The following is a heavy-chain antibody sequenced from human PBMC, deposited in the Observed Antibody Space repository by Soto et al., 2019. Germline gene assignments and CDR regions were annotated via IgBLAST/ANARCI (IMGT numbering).Heavy chain of an antibody. CDR1: GFTFSIYA. Sequence: EVQLLESGGGLVQPGGSLRLSCASSGFTFSIYAMSWVRQAPGKGLEWVSAISGSGGSTYYADSVKGRFTISRDNSKNTLYLQMNSLRAEDTAVYYCAKIPHSSSWYLDAFDIWGQGTMVTVSS. J-gene: IGHJ3*02. V-gene: IGHV3-23*01. CDR3: AKIPHSSSWYLDAFDI. D-gene: IGHD6-13*01. CDR2: ISGSGGST.